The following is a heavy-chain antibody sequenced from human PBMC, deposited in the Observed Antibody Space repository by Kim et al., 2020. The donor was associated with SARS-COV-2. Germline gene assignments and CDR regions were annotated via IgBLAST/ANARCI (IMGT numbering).Heavy chain of an antibody. Sequence: GGSLRLSCAASGFTFDDYGMSWVRQAPGKGLEWVSGINWNGGSTGYADSVKGRFTISRDNAKNSLYLQMNSLRAEDTALYYCARDEGRAYYDILTGYAWFDPWGQGTLVTVSS. CDR3: ARDEGRAYYDILTGYAWFDP. CDR1: GFTFDDYG. D-gene: IGHD3-9*01. J-gene: IGHJ5*02. V-gene: IGHV3-20*04. CDR2: INWNGGST.